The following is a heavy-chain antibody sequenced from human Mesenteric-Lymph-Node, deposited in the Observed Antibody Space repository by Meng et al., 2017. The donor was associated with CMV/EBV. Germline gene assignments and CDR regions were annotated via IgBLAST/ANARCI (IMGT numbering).Heavy chain of an antibody. CDR3: ARGGRGGIYYSYGLDV. V-gene: IGHV4-34*01. Sequence: GSLRLSCAVYGGSFSGYYWSWIRQPPGKGLEWIGEINHSGSTNYNPSLKSRVILSVDTPKNQFSLNLTSVTAADAAVYYCARGGRGGIYYSYGLDVWGQGTTVTVSS. CDR1: GGSFSGYY. D-gene: IGHD6-13*01. J-gene: IGHJ6*02. CDR2: INHSGST.